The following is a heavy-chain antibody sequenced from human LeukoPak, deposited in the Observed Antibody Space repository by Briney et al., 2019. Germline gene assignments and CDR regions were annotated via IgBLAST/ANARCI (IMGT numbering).Heavy chain of an antibody. CDR2: ISGSGGST. J-gene: IGHJ4*02. CDR3: AKDTTYYDFWSHFDY. D-gene: IGHD3-3*01. V-gene: IGHV3-23*01. CDR1: GFTFSSYA. Sequence: GGFLRLSCAASGFTFSSYAMSWVRQAPGKGLEWVSAISGSGGSTYYADSVKGRFTISRDNSKNTLYLQMNSLRAEDTAVYYCAKDTTYYDFWSHFDYWGQGTLVTVSS.